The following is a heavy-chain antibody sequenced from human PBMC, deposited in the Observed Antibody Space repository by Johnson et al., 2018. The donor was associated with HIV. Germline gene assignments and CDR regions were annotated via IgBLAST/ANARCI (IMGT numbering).Heavy chain of an antibody. D-gene: IGHD2-15*01. J-gene: IGHJ3*02. CDR3: ACDAPYCSGGSCYSDAFDI. V-gene: IGHV3-20*04. CDR1: GFSFNDYG. CDR2: IKTDGSNT. Sequence: VQLVESGGGVVRPGGSLRLSCAASGFSFNDYGMNWVRQAPGKGLMWVSNIKTDGSNTKYADSVKGRFTISRDNAKRSLYVEMNSLRAEDTAVYYCACDAPYCSGGSCYSDAFDIWGQGTMVTVSS.